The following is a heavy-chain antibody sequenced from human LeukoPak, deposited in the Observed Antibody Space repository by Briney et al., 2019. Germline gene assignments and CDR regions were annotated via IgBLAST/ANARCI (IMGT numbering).Heavy chain of an antibody. CDR3: ARESLYSGSASSDLDY. Sequence: PGDSLRLSCAASGFTFSSYTMDWVRQAPGKGLEWVSSISASSGYIYYADSMKGRFTISRDNAENSLHLQMNSLRAEDTALYYCARESLYSGSASSDLDYWGQGTLVTVSS. D-gene: IGHD3-10*01. V-gene: IGHV3-21*01. CDR1: GFTFSSYT. J-gene: IGHJ4*02. CDR2: ISASSGYI.